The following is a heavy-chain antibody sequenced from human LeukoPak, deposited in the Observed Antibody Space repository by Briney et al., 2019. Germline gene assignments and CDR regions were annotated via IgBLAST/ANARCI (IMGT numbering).Heavy chain of an antibody. CDR1: GGSFSDYY. J-gene: IGHJ4*02. CDR3: ARVGDFETRGYYLGY. D-gene: IGHD3-22*01. CDR2: INHSGST. V-gene: IGHV4-34*01. Sequence: PSETLSLTCAVYGGSFSDYYWNWIRQPPGKGLEWIGEINHSGSTNYNPSLKSRVTMSVDTFKNQFSLTLSSVTAADTPVYYCARVGDFETRGYYLGYWGQGTLVTVSS.